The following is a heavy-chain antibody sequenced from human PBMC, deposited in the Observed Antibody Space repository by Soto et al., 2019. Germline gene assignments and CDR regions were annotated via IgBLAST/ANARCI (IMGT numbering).Heavy chain of an antibody. CDR1: GYTFTSYG. V-gene: IGHV1-18*01. J-gene: IGHJ4*02. CDR2: ISAYNGNT. Sequence: QVQLVQSGAEVKKPGASVKVSCKASGYTFTSYGISWVRQAPGQGLEWMGWISAYNGNTNYAQKLQGRVTMTTDTSPSTAYRELRSQRADDTAVYYCARRSFSSWCFDYWGQGTLVTVAS. D-gene: IGHD6-13*01. CDR3: ARRSFSSWCFDY.